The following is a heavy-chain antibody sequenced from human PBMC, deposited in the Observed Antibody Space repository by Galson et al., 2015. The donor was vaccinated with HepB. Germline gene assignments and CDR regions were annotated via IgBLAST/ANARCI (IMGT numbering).Heavy chain of an antibody. J-gene: IGHJ6*03. CDR2: ISSSSSTI. D-gene: IGHD3/OR15-3a*01. Sequence: SLRLSCAASGFTFSSYSMNWVRQAPGKGLEWVSYISSSSSTIYYADSVKGRFTISRDNAKNSLYLQMNSLRAEDTAVYYCARDLIFGPYYYYYMDVWGKGTTVTVSS. CDR3: ARDLIFGPYYYYYMDV. V-gene: IGHV3-48*01. CDR1: GFTFSSYS.